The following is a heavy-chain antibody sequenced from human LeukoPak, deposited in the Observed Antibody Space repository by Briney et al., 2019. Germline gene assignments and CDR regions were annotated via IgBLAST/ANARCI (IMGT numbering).Heavy chain of an antibody. CDR3: ARSARGKMTTDY. D-gene: IGHD5-24*01. Sequence: GGSLRLSCAASGFTFSDYAFSWVRQAPGKGLEWVSSISGSGASTYYADSVKGRFTISRDNSKNTLYLQMNSLRAEDTAVYYCARSARGKMTTDYSGQGTLVTVSS. V-gene: IGHV3-23*01. CDR2: ISGSGAST. CDR1: GFTFSDYA. J-gene: IGHJ4*02.